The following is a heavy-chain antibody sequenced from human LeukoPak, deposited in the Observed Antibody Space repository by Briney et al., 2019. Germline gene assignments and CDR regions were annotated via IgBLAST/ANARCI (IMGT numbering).Heavy chain of an antibody. J-gene: IGHJ4*02. CDR3: ASYDYDFSL. D-gene: IGHD3-3*01. CDR1: GGSFSGYY. V-gene: IGHV4-34*01. CDR2: INHSGST. Sequence: SETLSLTCAVYGGSFSGYYWSWIRQPPGKGLEWIGEINHSGSTNYNPSFKSRVTISVDTSKNQFSLKLSSVTAADTAVYYCASYDYDFSLWGQGTLVTVSS.